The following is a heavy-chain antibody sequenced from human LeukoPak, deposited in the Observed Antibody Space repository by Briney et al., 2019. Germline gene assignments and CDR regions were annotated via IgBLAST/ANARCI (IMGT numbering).Heavy chain of an antibody. CDR1: GGSISSYY. CDR3: AREGGSYSHFDY. D-gene: IGHD1-26*01. CDR2: IYTSGST. J-gene: IGHJ4*02. Sequence: WETLSLPCTVSGGSISSYYGSWTRRPAGKGREWIGRIYTSGSTNYNPSLKSRVTMSVDTSKNQFSLKLSSVTAADTAVYYCAREGGSYSHFDYWGQGTLVTVSS. V-gene: IGHV4-4*07.